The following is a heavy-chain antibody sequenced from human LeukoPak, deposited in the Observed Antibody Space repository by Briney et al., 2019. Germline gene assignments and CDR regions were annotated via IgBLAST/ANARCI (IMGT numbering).Heavy chain of an antibody. D-gene: IGHD6-19*01. CDR3: ARDWWQWLRFDS. CDR1: GGSISSGSYY. CDR2: IYTSGIT. V-gene: IGHV4-61*02. J-gene: IGHJ5*01. Sequence: SETLSLTCTVFGGSISSGSYYWSWIRQPAWKGLEWIGRIYTSGITNYNPSLKSRVTISLDTSKNQFSLKVSSVTAADTAVYYCARDWWQWLRFDSWGQGTLVTVSS.